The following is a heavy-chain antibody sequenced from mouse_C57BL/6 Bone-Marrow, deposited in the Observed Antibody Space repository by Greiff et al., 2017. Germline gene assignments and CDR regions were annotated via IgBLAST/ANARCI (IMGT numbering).Heavy chain of an antibody. D-gene: IGHD1-1*01. Sequence: VQLQQPGAELVKPGASVKLSCKASGYTFTSYWMHWVKQRPGQGLEWIGMIHPNSGSTNYNEKFKSKATLTVDKSSSAANMQLSSLTSEDSAVYYCARGYGGSWFAYWGQGTLVTVSA. J-gene: IGHJ3*01. CDR2: IHPNSGST. CDR1: GYTFTSYW. V-gene: IGHV1-64*01. CDR3: ARGYGGSWFAY.